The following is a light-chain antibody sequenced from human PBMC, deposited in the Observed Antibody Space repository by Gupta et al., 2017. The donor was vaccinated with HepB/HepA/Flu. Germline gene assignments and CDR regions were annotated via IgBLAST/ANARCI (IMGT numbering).Light chain of an antibody. CDR3: AAWDDSLNGYV. CDR2: SNN. V-gene: IGLV1-44*01. Sequence: QSVLTQPPSPTGPRGQTVTISCSGSSSNIGSNTVNWYQQLAGTAPKLLIYSNNRRPSGVPDRFSGSKSGTSASLAISGLQSEDEADYYCAAWDDSLNGYVFGTGTKVTVL. J-gene: IGLJ1*01. CDR1: SSNIGSNT.